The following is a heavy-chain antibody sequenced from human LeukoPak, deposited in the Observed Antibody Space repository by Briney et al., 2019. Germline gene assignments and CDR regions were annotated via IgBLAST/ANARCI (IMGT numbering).Heavy chain of an antibody. CDR1: GFTFSSYS. D-gene: IGHD4-17*01. J-gene: IGHJ4*02. V-gene: IGHV3-21*01. Sequence: PGGSLRLSCAASGFTFSSYSMNWVRQAPGKGLEWVSSISSSSYIYYADSVKGRFTISRDNTKNSLYLQMNSLRAEDTAVYYCARDRYGDYAFDYWGQGTLVTVSS. CDR2: ISSSSYI. CDR3: ARDRYGDYAFDY.